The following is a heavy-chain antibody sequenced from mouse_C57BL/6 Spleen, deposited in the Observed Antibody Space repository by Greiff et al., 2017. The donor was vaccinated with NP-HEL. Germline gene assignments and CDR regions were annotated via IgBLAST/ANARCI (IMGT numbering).Heavy chain of an antibody. J-gene: IGHJ2*01. D-gene: IGHD2-13*01. CDR1: GYTFTDYY. CDR3: TRAYDGGYNFDY. Sequence: EVQLQQSGAELVRPGASVKLSCTASGYTFTDYYMHWVKQRPGQGLEWIGSIAPGDGDTEYAPKFKGKATLTADTSSNTAYLQLSSLTSEDTAVYYCTRAYDGGYNFDYWGQGTTLTVSS. V-gene: IGHV14-1*01. CDR2: IAPGDGDT.